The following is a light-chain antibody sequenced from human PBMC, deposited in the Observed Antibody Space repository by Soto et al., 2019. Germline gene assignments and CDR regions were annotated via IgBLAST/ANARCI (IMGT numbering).Light chain of an antibody. CDR1: SSDVGGYNY. CDR3: SSYTSSGTPYV. J-gene: IGLJ1*01. Sequence: QSVLTQPASVSGSPGQSITISCTGTSSDVGGYNYVSWYQQHPGKAPKLMIYDVNNRPSGISNRFSGSKSGNTASLTISGLQAEDEADYYCSSYTSSGTPYVFATGTKVTVL. CDR2: DVN. V-gene: IGLV2-14*03.